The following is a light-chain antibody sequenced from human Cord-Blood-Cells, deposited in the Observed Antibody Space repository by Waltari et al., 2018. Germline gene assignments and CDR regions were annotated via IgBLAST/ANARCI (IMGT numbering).Light chain of an antibody. V-gene: IGLV2-11*01. CDR2: DVS. J-gene: IGLJ2*01. CDR3: CSYAGSYTVV. CDR1: SSDVGGYNY. Sequence: QSALTQPRSVSGSPGQSVTISCTGTSSDVGGYNYVFWYQQHPGKAPKLMIYDVSKRPLGVPDRFSGAKSGNTASLTSSGLRAEDEADDYCCSYAGSYTVVFGGGTKLTVL.